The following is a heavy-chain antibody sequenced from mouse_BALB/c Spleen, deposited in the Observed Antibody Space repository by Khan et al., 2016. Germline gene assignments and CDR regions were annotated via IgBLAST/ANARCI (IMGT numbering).Heavy chain of an antibody. CDR2: IHYSGST. J-gene: IGHJ2*01. CDR3: AGVTTGDDFDY. CDR1: GYSIISGYS. Sequence: EVQLQESGPDLVKPSQSLSLTCTVTGYSIISGYSWHWIRQFPGNKLEWMAYIHYSGSTNYNPSLKSRISPTRDTSKNLFILKLNSVTTEDTATSYCAGVTTGDDFDYWGQGTTLTVSS. D-gene: IGHD2-2*01. V-gene: IGHV3-1*02.